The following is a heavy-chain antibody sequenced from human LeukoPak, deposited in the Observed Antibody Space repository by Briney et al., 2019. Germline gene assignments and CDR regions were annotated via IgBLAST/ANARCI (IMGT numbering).Heavy chain of an antibody. V-gene: IGHV4-59*01. CDR3: ARGGKYYYDSSGPMNY. D-gene: IGHD3-22*01. CDR1: GGSISSYY. CDR2: IYYSGST. J-gene: IGHJ4*02. Sequence: SETLSLTCTVSGGSISSYYWSWIRQPPGEGLEWIGYIYYSGSTNYNPSLKSRVTISVDTSKNQFSLKLSSVTAADTAVYYCARGGKYYYDSSGPMNYWGQGTLVTVSS.